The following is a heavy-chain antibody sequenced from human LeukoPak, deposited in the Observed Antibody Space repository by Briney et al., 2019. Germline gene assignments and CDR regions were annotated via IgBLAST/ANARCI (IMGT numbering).Heavy chain of an antibody. D-gene: IGHD6-13*01. V-gene: IGHV1-18*01. J-gene: IGHJ4*02. CDR2: ISAYNGNT. CDR1: GYTFNSYG. Sequence: ASVRSPVKASGYTFNSYGISWVRQAPGQGLEWMGWISAYNGNTNYAQKLQRRVTMTTDTSTSTAYMQLWSRRSDDTAVYYCAREMIAAAGNVDYIDYWGQRTLITVSS. CDR3: AREMIAAAGNVDYIDY.